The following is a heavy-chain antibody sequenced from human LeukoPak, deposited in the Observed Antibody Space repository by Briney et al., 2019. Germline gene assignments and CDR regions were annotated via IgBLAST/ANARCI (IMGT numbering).Heavy chain of an antibody. CDR2: INPNSGGT. D-gene: IGHD3-3*01. CDR3: ARDYFWSGYKFDY. Sequence: ASVKVSCKASGYTFTGYYMHWVRQAPGQGLEWMGWINPNSGGTNYAQKFQGRVTMTRDTSISTAYMELSRLRSEDTAVYYCARDYFWSGYKFDYWGQGTLVTVSS. CDR1: GYTFTGYY. J-gene: IGHJ4*02. V-gene: IGHV1-2*02.